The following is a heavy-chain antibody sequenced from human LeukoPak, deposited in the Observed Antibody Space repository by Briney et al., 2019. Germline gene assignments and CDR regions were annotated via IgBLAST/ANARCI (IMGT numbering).Heavy chain of an antibody. CDR1: GFTFSSYA. CDR2: ITGSGSST. J-gene: IGHJ4*02. CDR3: ARNWLRTFDY. V-gene: IGHV3-23*01. Sequence: GGSLRLSCAASGFTFSSYAMTWVRQAPGKGLEWVSTITGSGSSTYYADSVKGRFTISRDNSKNTLYLQMNSLRSDDTAVYYCARNWLRTFDYWGQGTLVTVSS. D-gene: IGHD3-16*01.